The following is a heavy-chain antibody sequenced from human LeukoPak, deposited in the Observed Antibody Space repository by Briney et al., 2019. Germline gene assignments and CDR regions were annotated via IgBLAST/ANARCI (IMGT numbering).Heavy chain of an antibody. J-gene: IGHJ4*02. D-gene: IGHD2-2*01. V-gene: IGHV3-20*04. CDR1: GFTFDDYG. Sequence: GGSLRLSCAVSGFTFDDYGMSWVHQAPGKGLEWVSGINWNGGSIGYADSVKGRFTISRDNVKNSLYLQMNSLRAEDTALYYCARRRSTFDYWGQGTLVTVSS. CDR3: ARRRSTFDY. CDR2: INWNGGSI.